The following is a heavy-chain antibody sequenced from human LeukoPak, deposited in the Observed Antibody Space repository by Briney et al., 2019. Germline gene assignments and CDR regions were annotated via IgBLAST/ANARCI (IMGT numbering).Heavy chain of an antibody. V-gene: IGHV3-30*04. Sequence: PGRSLRLSCAASGFTFSSYAMHWVRQAPGKGLEWVAVISDDGSNKYYADSVKGRFTISRDNSKNTLYLQMNSLRAEDTAVYYCARPSYDSSGYYYFDYWGQGTLVTVSS. CDR3: ARPSYDSSGYYYFDY. CDR2: ISDDGSNK. D-gene: IGHD3-22*01. CDR1: GFTFSSYA. J-gene: IGHJ4*02.